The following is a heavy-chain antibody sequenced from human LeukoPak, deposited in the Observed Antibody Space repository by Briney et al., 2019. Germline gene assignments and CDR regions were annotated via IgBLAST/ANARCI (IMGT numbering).Heavy chain of an antibody. Sequence: GRSLRLSCAASGFTFSSYGMPWVRQAPGKGLEWVAVISYDGSNKYYADSVKGRFTISRDNSKNTLYLQMNSLRAEDTAVYYCAKGGGLDYWGQGTLVTVSS. CDR1: GFTFSSYG. CDR2: ISYDGSNK. D-gene: IGHD2-15*01. CDR3: AKGGGLDY. V-gene: IGHV3-30*18. J-gene: IGHJ4*02.